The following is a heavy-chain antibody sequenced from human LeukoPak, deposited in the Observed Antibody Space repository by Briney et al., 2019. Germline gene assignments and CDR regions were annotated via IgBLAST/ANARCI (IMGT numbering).Heavy chain of an antibody. J-gene: IGHJ4*02. CDR1: GFTFSSYW. Sequence: GGSLRLSCAASGFTFSSYWMHWVRQAPGKGLVWVSHISSDGSTTRYADSVKGRFTISRDNAKNTLYLQMNSLRAEDTAVYYCARDAPYDSRNYWGGTGGHWGQGTLVTVSS. CDR3: ARDAPYDSRNYWGGTGGH. V-gene: IGHV3-74*01. CDR2: ISSDGSTT. D-gene: IGHD3-22*01.